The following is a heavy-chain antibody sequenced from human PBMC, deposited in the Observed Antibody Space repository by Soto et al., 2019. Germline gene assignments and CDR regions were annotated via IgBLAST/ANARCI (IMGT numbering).Heavy chain of an antibody. Sequence: GGSLRLSCAASGFTFDDHAMHWVRQAPGKGLEWVSVFSWNSGSICFADSVKGRFTISRDNVKNSLYLQMNSLRAEDTALYYCTKDMISYDYGDYLDFMFDYWGQGTLVTVSS. CDR2: FSWNSGSI. CDR1: GFTFDDHA. CDR3: TKDMISYDYGDYLDFMFDY. J-gene: IGHJ4*02. V-gene: IGHV3-9*01. D-gene: IGHD4-17*01.